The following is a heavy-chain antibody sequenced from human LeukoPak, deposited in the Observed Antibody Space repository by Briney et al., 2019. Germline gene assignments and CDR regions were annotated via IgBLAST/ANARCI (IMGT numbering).Heavy chain of an antibody. CDR1: RFTFNNYA. D-gene: IGHD5-18*01. Sequence: GGSLRLSCAASRFTFNNYAMSWVRQAPGKGLEWVSATSGSGSRTYYADSVKGRFTISRDNSKNTLYLQMNSLRAEDTAVYYCARELQLAGAPAAFDIWGQGTMVTVSS. CDR2: TSGSGSRT. V-gene: IGHV3-23*01. CDR3: ARELQLAGAPAAFDI. J-gene: IGHJ3*02.